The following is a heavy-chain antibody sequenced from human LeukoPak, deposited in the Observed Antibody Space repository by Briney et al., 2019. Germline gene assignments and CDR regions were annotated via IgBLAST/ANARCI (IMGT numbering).Heavy chain of an antibody. D-gene: IGHD6-19*01. CDR3: ARDAPGQWLIGVYHFDY. V-gene: IGHV1-46*01. CDR2: SNHSGGST. J-gene: IGHJ4*02. CDR1: GYTFTSYY. Sequence: AAVRVSCKASGYTFTSYYMHWVRQTPEQGVGEMGISNHSGGSTSYAQKFQGRVTMTRDTSTSTVYMELSSLRSEDTAVYYCARDAPGQWLIGVYHFDYWGQGTLVTVTS.